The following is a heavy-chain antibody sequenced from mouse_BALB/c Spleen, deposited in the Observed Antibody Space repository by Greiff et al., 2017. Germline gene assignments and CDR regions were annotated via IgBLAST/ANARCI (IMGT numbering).Heavy chain of an antibody. CDR3: EDTTGYAMDY. J-gene: IGHJ4*01. Sequence: EVQRVESGGGLVKPGGSLKLSCAASGFTFSSYAMSWVRQTPEKRLEWVASISSGGSTYYPDSVKGRFTISRDNARNILYLQMSSLRSEDTAMYYCEDTTGYAMDYWGQGTSVTVSS. D-gene: IGHD1-1*01. V-gene: IGHV5-6-5*01. CDR1: GFTFSSYA. CDR2: ISSGGST.